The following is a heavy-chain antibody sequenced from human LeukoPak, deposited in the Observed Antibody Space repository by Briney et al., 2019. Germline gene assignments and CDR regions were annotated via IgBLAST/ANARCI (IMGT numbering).Heavy chain of an antibody. CDR3: ARGSTSSARSHFDY. J-gene: IGHJ4*02. V-gene: IGHV3-53*01. CDR2: IYRGGST. Sequence: GGALRLSCAATGFTLNTNYMNWVRQAPGKGVEGVSAIYRGGSTYYTDSVKGRYTISRDNSKNTLYLQMNSLRAEDTAVYYCARGSTSSARSHFDYWGLGTLVTVSS. CDR1: GFTLNTNY. D-gene: IGHD2-2*01.